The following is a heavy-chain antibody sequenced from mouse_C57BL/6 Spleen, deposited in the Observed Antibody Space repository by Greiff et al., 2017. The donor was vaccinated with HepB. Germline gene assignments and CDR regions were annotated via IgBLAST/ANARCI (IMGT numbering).Heavy chain of an antibody. J-gene: IGHJ2*01. Sequence: EVKLVESGGGLVQPGGSMKLSCAASGFTFSDAWMDWVRQSPEKGLEWVAEIRNKANNHATYYAESVKGRFTISRDDSKSSVYLQMNSLRAEDTSIYYCTRLLHYYPYYFDYWGQGTTLTVSS. D-gene: IGHD1-2*01. V-gene: IGHV6-6*01. CDR1: GFTFSDAW. CDR2: IRNKANNHAT. CDR3: TRLLHYYPYYFDY.